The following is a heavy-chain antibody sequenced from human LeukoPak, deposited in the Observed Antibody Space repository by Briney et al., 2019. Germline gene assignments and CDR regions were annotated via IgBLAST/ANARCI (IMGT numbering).Heavy chain of an antibody. J-gene: IGHJ4*02. V-gene: IGHV5-51*01. CDR1: GYIFTSYW. CDR3: ASRKKGMATAGFDY. D-gene: IGHD5-24*01. Sequence: GESLKISCKGSGYIFTSYWIGWVRQLPGKGLEWMGITYPGDSDTRYNPSFQGQVTISAEKSISTAYLQWSSLKASDTALYYCASRKKGMATAGFDYWGQGTLVTVSS. CDR2: TYPGDSDT.